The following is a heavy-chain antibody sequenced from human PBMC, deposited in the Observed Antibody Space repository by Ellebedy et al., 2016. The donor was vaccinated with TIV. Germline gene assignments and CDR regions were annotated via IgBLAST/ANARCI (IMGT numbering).Heavy chain of an antibody. CDR3: ARKSLSNWSFDL. CDR1: GASINSY. CDR2: VYYSGKT. Sequence: MPSETLSLTCTVSGASINSYWNWIRQPPGRGLEYIGYVYYSGKTNYSPSLKDLVTISLDTSKSQFSLNLNSVTAADPAVYYCARKSLSNWSFDLWGRGTLVTVSS. J-gene: IGHJ2*01. V-gene: IGHV4-59*01.